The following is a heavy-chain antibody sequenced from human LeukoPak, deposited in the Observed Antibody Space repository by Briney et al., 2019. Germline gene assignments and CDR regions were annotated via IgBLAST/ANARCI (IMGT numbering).Heavy chain of an antibody. CDR2: ISGSGGST. CDR3: AKGNGYSYGRYYFDY. J-gene: IGHJ4*02. CDR1: RFTFSSYA. V-gene: IGHV3-23*01. Sequence: GGSLRLSCAASRFTFSSYAMSWVRQAPGKGLEWVSAISGSGGSTYYADSVKGRFTISRDNSKNTLYLQVNSLRAEDTAVYYCAKGNGYSYGRYYFDYWGQGTLVTVSS. D-gene: IGHD5-18*01.